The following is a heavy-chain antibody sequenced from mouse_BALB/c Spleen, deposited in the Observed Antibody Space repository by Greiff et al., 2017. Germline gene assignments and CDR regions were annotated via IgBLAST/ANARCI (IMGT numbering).Heavy chain of an antibody. Sequence: QVHVKQSGAELARPGASVKMSCKASGYTFTSYTMHWVKQRPGQGLEWIGYINPSSGYTNYNQKFKDKATLTADKSSSTAYMQLSSLTSEDSAVYYCAPRITTGFAYWGQGTLVTVSA. V-gene: IGHV1-4*01. CDR1: GYTFTSYT. CDR2: INPSSGYT. CDR3: APRITTGFAY. J-gene: IGHJ3*01. D-gene: IGHD1-1*01.